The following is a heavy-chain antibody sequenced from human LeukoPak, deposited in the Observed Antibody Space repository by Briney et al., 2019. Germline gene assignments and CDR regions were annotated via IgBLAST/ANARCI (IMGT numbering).Heavy chain of an antibody. CDR3: AKDWGYGSGTYLDN. D-gene: IGHD3-10*01. Sequence: GGSLRLSCAASGFTFTNYAMTWVRQAPGKGLEWVSAISGSGSSTYYADSVKGRFTISRDNSKNTLDLQMNTLRTEDTAVYYCAKDWGYGSGTYLDNWGQGTLVTVSS. CDR2: ISGSGSST. CDR1: GFTFTNYA. V-gene: IGHV3-23*01. J-gene: IGHJ4*02.